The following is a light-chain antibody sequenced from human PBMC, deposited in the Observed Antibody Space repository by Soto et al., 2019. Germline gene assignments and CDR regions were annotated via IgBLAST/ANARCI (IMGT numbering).Light chain of an antibody. J-gene: IGLJ1*01. V-gene: IGLV2-14*01. CDR2: EVS. CDR1: SSDVGGYNY. CDR3: SSYTISRTYV. Sequence: QSVLTQPASVSGSPGQSITFSCTGTSSDVGGYNYVSWYQQHPGKAPKLMIYEVSNRPSGVSNRFSGSKSGNTASLTISGLQAEDEADYYCSSYTISRTYVFGTGTKLTVL.